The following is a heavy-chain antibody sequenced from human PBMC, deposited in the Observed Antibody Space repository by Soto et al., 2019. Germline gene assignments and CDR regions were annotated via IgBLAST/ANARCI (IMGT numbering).Heavy chain of an antibody. CDR3: ARVVGATTAVAFDI. Sequence: QVQLVQSGAEVKKPGSSVKVSCNASGGTFSSYAISWVRQAPGQGLEWMGGIIPIFGTANYAQKFQGRVTINADESTSTAYMELSSLRSGDTAVYYCARVVGATTAVAFDIWGQGTMVTVSS. CDR2: IIPIFGTA. V-gene: IGHV1-69*01. CDR1: GGTFSSYA. J-gene: IGHJ3*02. D-gene: IGHD1-26*01.